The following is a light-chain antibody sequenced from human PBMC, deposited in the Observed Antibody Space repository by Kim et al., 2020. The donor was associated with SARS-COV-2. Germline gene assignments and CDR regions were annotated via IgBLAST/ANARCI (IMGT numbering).Light chain of an antibody. CDR1: SSDVSGYNY. CDR3: SSYTSRSTWV. V-gene: IGLV2-14*03. J-gene: IGLJ3*02. Sequence: GQSITLSCTVTSSDVSGYNYVSWYQQHPGKAPKLMFYDVIHRPSGVSNRFSGSKSGNTASLTISGLQAEDEADYYCSSYTSRSTWVFGGGTQLTVL. CDR2: DVI.